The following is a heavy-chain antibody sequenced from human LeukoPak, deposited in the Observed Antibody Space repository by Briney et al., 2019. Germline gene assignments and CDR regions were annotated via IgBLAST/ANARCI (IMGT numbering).Heavy chain of an antibody. Sequence: SETLSLTSTVSGGSISSYYWSWIRQPQGKGLEWIGYIYNSGSTNYNPSLKSRVNISVDTSKNQFSLKLSSVTAADTAVYYCARNYYDSSGYYQGGRAFHIWGQGTMVTVSS. J-gene: IGHJ3*02. V-gene: IGHV4-59*01. D-gene: IGHD3-22*01. CDR3: ARNYYDSSGYYQGGRAFHI. CDR2: IYNSGST. CDR1: GGSISSYY.